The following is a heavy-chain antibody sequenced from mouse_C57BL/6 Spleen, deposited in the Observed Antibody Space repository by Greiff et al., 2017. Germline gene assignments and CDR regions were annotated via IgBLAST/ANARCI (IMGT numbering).Heavy chain of an antibody. J-gene: IGHJ1*03. V-gene: IGHV1-72*01. CDR1: GYTFTSYW. D-gene: IGHD1-1*01. CDR3: ARSRWDGSNYWYFDD. CDR2: IDPNSGGT. Sequence: VQLQQPGAELVKPGASVKLSCKASGYTFTSYWMPWVKQRPGRGLEWIGRIDPNSGGTKYNEKFKSKATLTVDTTSSTAYMQLSSLTSEDSAVYSCARSRWDGSNYWYFDDWGTGTTVTVSS.